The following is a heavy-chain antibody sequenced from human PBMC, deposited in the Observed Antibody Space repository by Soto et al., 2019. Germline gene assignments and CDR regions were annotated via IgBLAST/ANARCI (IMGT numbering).Heavy chain of an antibody. CDR2: INPKSGGT. J-gene: IGHJ6*02. CDR3: ARGHSTDCSHGVCSFFYNHEMDV. CDR1: GYSFTDYH. Sequence: QVQLVQSGAEVKKPGASVRVSCKASGYSFTDYHIHWVRQAPGQGLEWLGRINPKSGGTSTAQKFQGWVTMTRDRAISTVYMELTRMRSEDTDVYFCARGHSTDCSHGVCSFFYNHEMDVWGQGTTVTVSS. D-gene: IGHD2-8*01. V-gene: IGHV1-2*04.